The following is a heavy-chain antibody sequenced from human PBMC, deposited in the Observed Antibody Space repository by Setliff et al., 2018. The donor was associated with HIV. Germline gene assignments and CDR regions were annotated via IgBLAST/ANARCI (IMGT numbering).Heavy chain of an antibody. D-gene: IGHD1-26*01. J-gene: IGHJ5*02. CDR1: GYSFTSYG. Sequence: ASVKVSCKASGYSFTSYGMNWVRQAPGQGLEWMGRISTNTGDPMYAQGFTGRFVFSLDITVNTAYLQISSLKTEDTAVYYCARESDDGNFLGWFDPWGQGTRVTVSS. CDR2: ISTNTGDP. CDR3: ARESDDGNFLGWFDP. V-gene: IGHV7-4-1*01.